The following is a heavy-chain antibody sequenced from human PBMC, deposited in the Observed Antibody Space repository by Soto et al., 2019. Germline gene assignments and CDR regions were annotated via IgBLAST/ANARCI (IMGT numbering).Heavy chain of an antibody. V-gene: IGHV4-39*01. J-gene: IGHJ4*02. CDR3: ARRGGGDYLFDS. D-gene: IGHD4-17*01. Sequence: QLQLQESGPGLVKPSETLSLTCTVSGDSISTSNYYWGWIRQPPGEGLEWIGHIFYSGGTYYNPSLKSRVTISVDTSKNQFSLKLSSITAADTAVYFCARRGGGDYLFDSWGKGMLVTVSS. CDR2: IFYSGGT. CDR1: GDSISTSNYY.